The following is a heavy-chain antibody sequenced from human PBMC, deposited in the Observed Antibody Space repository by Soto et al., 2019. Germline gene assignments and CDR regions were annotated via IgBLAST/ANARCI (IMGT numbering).Heavy chain of an antibody. CDR3: ARDGTLRFLEWSHYYYDMDV. Sequence: SVEVSCKACGYSFNIYAMHWARQAHGQGLEWMGWINPNSGGTNYAQKFQGWVTMTRDTSISTAYMELSRLRSDDTAVYYCARDGTLRFLEWSHYYYDMDVWGKGTTVPVSS. D-gene: IGHD3-3*01. CDR2: INPNSGGT. V-gene: IGHV1-2*04. J-gene: IGHJ6*03. CDR1: GYSFNIYA.